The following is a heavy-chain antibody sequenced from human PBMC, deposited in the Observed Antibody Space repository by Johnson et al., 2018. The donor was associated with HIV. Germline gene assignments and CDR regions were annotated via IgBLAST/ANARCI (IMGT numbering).Heavy chain of an antibody. J-gene: IGHJ3*02. CDR1: GFTFSDYY. V-gene: IGHV3-11*01. CDR2: IYRDDQT. D-gene: IGHD1-1*01. Sequence: VQLVESGGGLVKPGGSLRLSCAASGFTFSDYYMSWIRQAPGKGLEWIAVIYRDDQTYYVDSVKGRFTISRDNAKNSLYLQMNSLRAEDTALYYCARREGTTGTFSAFDIWGQGTMVTVSS. CDR3: ARREGTTGTFSAFDI.